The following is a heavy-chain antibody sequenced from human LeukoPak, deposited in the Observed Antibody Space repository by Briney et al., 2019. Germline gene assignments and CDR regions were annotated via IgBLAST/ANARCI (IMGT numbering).Heavy chain of an antibody. J-gene: IGHJ3*01. V-gene: IGHV4-39*01. D-gene: IGHD2-2*01. CDR1: GGSINFYY. CDR2: IYYSGST. CDR3: ARPRRCSSTGCYAGGAFDV. Sequence: SETLSLTCTVSGGSINFYYWGWIRQPPGKGLEWIGSIYYSGSTYYNPSLRSRVTISVDTSKNQFSLKLSSVTAADTAVYYCARPRRCSSTGCYAGGAFDVWGQGTMVSVSS.